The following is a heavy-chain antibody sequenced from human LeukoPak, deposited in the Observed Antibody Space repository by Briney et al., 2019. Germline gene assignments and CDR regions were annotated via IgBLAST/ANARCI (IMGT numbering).Heavy chain of an antibody. Sequence: PGGSLRLSCVASGFTFSNHAMTWVRQAPGKGLKWVSAISASGVDTFYAPSMKGRFTISRDNSKNTLYLQINSLRAEDTAIYYCAKDVWWSVSWGQGTLVTVSS. CDR2: ISASGVDT. CDR1: GFTFSNHA. CDR3: AKDVWWSVS. J-gene: IGHJ5*02. D-gene: IGHD2-8*02. V-gene: IGHV3-23*01.